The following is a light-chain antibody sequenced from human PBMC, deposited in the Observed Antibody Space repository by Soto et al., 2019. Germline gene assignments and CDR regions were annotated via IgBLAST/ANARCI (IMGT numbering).Light chain of an antibody. V-gene: IGKV3-15*01. J-gene: IGKJ1*01. CDR2: DAS. CDR3: HQYNNWPPWT. Sequence: ITLSPLTVSVSPGERATLSCRPTRVISSNLAWYQQNPGQAPRLLINDASTRAAGIPARISGSGSGAEYTLTISSRLSEDVAVYYYHQYNNWPPWTFGQGTKVDIK. CDR1: RVISSN.